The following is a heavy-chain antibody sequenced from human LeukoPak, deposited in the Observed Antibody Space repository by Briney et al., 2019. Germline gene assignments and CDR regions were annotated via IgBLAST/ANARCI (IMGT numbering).Heavy chain of an antibody. V-gene: IGHV4-59*01. Sequence: SETLSLTCTVSGGSISSYYWSWIRQPPGKGLEWIGYIYYSGSTNYNPSLKSRVTISVDTSKNQFSLKLSSVTAADTAVCYCARNDYYDSSGYVSAFDIWGQGTMVTVSS. J-gene: IGHJ3*02. CDR1: GGSISSYY. CDR2: IYYSGST. CDR3: ARNDYYDSSGYVSAFDI. D-gene: IGHD3-22*01.